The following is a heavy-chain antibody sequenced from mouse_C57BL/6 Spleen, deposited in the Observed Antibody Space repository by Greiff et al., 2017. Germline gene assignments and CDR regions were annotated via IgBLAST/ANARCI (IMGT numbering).Heavy chain of an antibody. CDR3: ARTYYDNFPFAY. V-gene: IGHV1-39*01. CDR1: GYSFTDYN. Sequence: LVESGPELVKPGASVKISCKASGYSFTDYNMNWVKQSNGKSLEWIGVINPNYGTTSYNQKFNGKATLTVDQSSSTAYMQLNSLTAEDSAVYCCARTYYDNFPFAYWGQGTLVTVSA. CDR2: INPNYGTT. D-gene: IGHD2-1*01. J-gene: IGHJ3*01.